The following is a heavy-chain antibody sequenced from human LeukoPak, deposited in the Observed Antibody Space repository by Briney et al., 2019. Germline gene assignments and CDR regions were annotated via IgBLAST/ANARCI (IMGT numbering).Heavy chain of an antibody. V-gene: IGHV4-34*01. J-gene: IGHJ6*03. CDR2: INHSGNT. Sequence: PSETLSLTRAVYGGSFSGYYWRWIRQPPGKGLEWIGEINHSGNTNYNPSLKSRVTISVDTSKNQFSLKLRSVTAADTAVYYCARVGYSYVLGYYYYMDVWGKGTSVTVSS. D-gene: IGHD5-18*01. CDR3: ARVGYSYVLGYYYYMDV. CDR1: GGSFSGYY.